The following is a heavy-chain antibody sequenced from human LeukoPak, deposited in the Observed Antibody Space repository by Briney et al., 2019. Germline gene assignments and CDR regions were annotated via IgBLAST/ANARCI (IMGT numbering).Heavy chain of an antibody. Sequence: GGSLRLSCAASGFTFSSYVMHCVRQAPGKGLEREAVISYDGSNKYYADSVKGRFTISRDNSKNTLYVQMNSLRAEDKAVYSCAKGGYSSSWYFDYWGQGTLVTVSS. J-gene: IGHJ4*02. D-gene: IGHD6-13*01. CDR1: GFTFSSYV. CDR3: AKGGYSSSWYFDY. V-gene: IGHV3-30*18. CDR2: ISYDGSNK.